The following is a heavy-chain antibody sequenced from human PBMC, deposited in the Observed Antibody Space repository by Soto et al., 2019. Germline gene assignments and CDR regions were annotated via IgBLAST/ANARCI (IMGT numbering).Heavy chain of an antibody. D-gene: IGHD2-15*01. Sequence: QVQLVQSGAEVKKPGSSVKVSCKASGGTFSSYTISWVRQAPGQGLEWMGRIIPILGIANYAQKFQGRVTITADQSTSTAYMELSSLRSEDTAVYYCAGDTGYCSGGSCYSYTFDYWGQGTLVTVSS. CDR2: IIPILGIA. CDR1: GGTFSSYT. CDR3: AGDTGYCSGGSCYSYTFDY. J-gene: IGHJ4*02. V-gene: IGHV1-69*08.